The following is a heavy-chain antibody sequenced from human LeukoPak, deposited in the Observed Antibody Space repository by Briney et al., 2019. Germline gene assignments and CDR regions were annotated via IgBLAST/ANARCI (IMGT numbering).Heavy chain of an antibody. CDR3: ALRVDYYYYYGMDV. Sequence: GASVKVSCKASGYTFTSYDINWVRQATGQGLEWMGWMNPNRGNTGYAQKFQGRVTMTRNTSISTAYMELSSLRSEDTAVYYCALRVDYYYYYGMDVWGQGTTVTVSS. CDR1: GYTFTSYD. CDR2: MNPNRGNT. J-gene: IGHJ6*02. V-gene: IGHV1-8*01.